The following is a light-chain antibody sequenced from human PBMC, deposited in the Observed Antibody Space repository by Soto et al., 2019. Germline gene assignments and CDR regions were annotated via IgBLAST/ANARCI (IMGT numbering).Light chain of an antibody. CDR3: QQYNNWLRT. V-gene: IGKV3-15*01. J-gene: IGKJ1*01. CDR1: QSVGSN. Sequence: EILMTQSPATLSVSPGERTTLACRASQSVGSNLAWYQQKPGQAPRLLIYAASTRASGVPARFSGSGSGTEFTLTISSLQSADFAVYYCQQYNNWLRTFGHGTKV. CDR2: AAS.